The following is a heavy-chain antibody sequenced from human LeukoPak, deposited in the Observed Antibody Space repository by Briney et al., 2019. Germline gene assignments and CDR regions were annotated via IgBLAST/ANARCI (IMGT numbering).Heavy chain of an antibody. V-gene: IGHV1-2*02. J-gene: IGHJ4*02. Sequence: ASVKASCKASGYTFNAYYMHWVRQAPGQGLEWMGWINPNDGSADYAQRFQGRVTMTRDTSISTAYMEVSRLRSDDTAVYYCARGKYRTPLDYWGQGTLVTVSS. CDR1: GYTFNAYY. CDR2: INPNDGSA. CDR3: ARGKYRTPLDY. D-gene: IGHD1-1*01.